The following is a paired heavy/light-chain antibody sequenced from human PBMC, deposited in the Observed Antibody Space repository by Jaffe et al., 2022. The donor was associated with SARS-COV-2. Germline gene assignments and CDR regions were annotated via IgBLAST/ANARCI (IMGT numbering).Heavy chain of an antibody. D-gene: IGHD3-16*02. V-gene: IGHV1-18*01. CDR3: ARMGAWGSFRQYSYYGMDV. CDR1: GYTFSNYG. J-gene: IGHJ6*02. CDR2: IGPNNDKT. Sequence: QVQLVQSGAEVQKPGASVMVSCKASGYTFSNYGVSWVRQAPGQGLEWVGWIGPNNDKTDYAQKFQGRVTMTTDSPTTTAYMDLRSLRSDDTAVYYCARMGAWGSFRQYSYYGMDVWGQGTMVTVSS.
Light chain of an antibody. CDR1: QSVSSF. CDR2: GAS. J-gene: IGKJ1*01. Sequence: EIVLTQSPGTLSLSPGERATLSCRASQSVSSFLAWYQQKPGQAPRLLIYGASSRATGIPDRFSGSGSGTDFTLAISRLEPEDFAVYYCQQYGSSTWTFGQGTKVEIK. CDR3: QQYGSSTWT. V-gene: IGKV3-20*01.